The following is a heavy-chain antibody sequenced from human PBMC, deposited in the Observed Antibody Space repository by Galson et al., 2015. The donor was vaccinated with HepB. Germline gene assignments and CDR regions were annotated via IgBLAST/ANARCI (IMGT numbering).Heavy chain of an antibody. V-gene: IGHV6-1*01. D-gene: IGHD3-3*02. Sequence: CAISGDSVSSNSATWNWIRQSPSRGLEWLGRTYYRSKWHHDYAVSVKSRVTINADTSKNQISLQLKSVSPEDTAVYYCARVPLLFVEAFGHDAFDIWGQGTLVTVSS. CDR1: GDSVSSNSAT. J-gene: IGHJ3*02. CDR2: TYYRSKWHH. CDR3: ARVPLLFVEAFGHDAFDI.